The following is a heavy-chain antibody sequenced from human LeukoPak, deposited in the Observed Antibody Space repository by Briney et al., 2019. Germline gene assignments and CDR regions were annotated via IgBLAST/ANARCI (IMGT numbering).Heavy chain of an antibody. V-gene: IGHV3-13*01. CDR3: VRAPPYSSASWGYYGMDV. CDR2: IGTRGDT. D-gene: IGHD6-19*01. J-gene: IGHJ6*02. Sequence: SGGSLRLSCAASGLTLSRYDMHWVRHATGEGLEWVSAIGTRGDTYHAGSVKGRFTMSRENAKNSLYLQMNSLSAGDTAVYYCVRAPPYSSASWGYYGMDVWGQGTTVTVSS. CDR1: GLTLSRYD.